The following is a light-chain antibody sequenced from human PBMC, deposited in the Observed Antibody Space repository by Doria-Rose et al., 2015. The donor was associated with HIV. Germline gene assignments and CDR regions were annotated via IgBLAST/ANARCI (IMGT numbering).Light chain of an antibody. V-gene: IGKV1-39*01. CDR1: QTISNY. J-gene: IGKJ1*01. CDR3: QQSYSTPRT. CDR2: AAS. Sequence: DIQMTQSPSSLSASVGDRVTISCRASQTISNYLNWYQQIPGIAPKLLIYAASNLQSGVPSRFSGSGSGTDFTLTISSLQPEDLATYYCQQSYSTPRTFGQGTKVEIK.